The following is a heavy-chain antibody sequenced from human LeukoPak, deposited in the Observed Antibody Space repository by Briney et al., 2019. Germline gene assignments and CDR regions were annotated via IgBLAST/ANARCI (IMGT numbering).Heavy chain of an antibody. J-gene: IGHJ3*02. CDR3: ARDCSGGSVEAFDI. CDR1: GGSISSYY. CDR2: IYYSGST. Sequence: PSETPSLTCTVSGGSISSYYWSWIRQPPGKGLEWIGYIYYSGSTNYNPSLKSRVTVSVDTSKNQFSLKLSSVTAADTAVYYCARDCSGGSVEAFDIWGQGTMVTVSS. D-gene: IGHD2-15*01. V-gene: IGHV4-59*01.